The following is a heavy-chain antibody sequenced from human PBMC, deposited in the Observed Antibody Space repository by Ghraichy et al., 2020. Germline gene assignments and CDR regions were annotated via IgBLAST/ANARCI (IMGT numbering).Heavy chain of an antibody. Sequence: GGSLRLSCAASGFTFSSYAMSWVRQAPGKGLEWVSAISGSGGSTYYADSVKGRFTISRDNSKNTLYLQMNSLRAEDTAVYYCAKGDPGTMVRGVMTFAAFDIWGQGTMVTVSS. CDR2: ISGSGGST. J-gene: IGHJ3*02. CDR3: AKGDPGTMVRGVMTFAAFDI. CDR1: GFTFSSYA. V-gene: IGHV3-23*01. D-gene: IGHD3-10*01.